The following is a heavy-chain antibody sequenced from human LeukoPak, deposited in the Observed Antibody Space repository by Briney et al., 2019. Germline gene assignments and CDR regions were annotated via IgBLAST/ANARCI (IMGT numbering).Heavy chain of an antibody. V-gene: IGHV4-59*01. CDR2: IYYSGST. D-gene: IGHD1-26*01. J-gene: IGHJ6*03. CDR1: GGSISSYY. Sequence: SETLSLTCTVSGGSISSYYWSWIRQPPGKGLEWIGYIYYSGSTNYNPSLKSRVTISVDTSKNRFSLKLSSVTAADTAVYYCARDGGSYYPYYYYYYMDVWGKGTTVTVSS. CDR3: ARDGGSYYPYYYYYYMDV.